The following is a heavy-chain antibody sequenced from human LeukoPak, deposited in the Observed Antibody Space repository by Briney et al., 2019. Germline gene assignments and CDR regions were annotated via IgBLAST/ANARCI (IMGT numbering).Heavy chain of an antibody. J-gene: IGHJ4*02. CDR2: IRFDGSNK. V-gene: IGHV3-30*02. Sequence: QPGRSLRLSCAASGFTFSSYGMHWVRQAPGKGLEWVAFIRFDGSNKYYAGSVKGRLTISRDNSKNTLYLQMNSLRGEDTAVYYCAKFDNRIVGAASFNYWGQGTLVTVSS. CDR3: AKFDNRIVGAASFNY. CDR1: GFTFSSYG. D-gene: IGHD1-26*01.